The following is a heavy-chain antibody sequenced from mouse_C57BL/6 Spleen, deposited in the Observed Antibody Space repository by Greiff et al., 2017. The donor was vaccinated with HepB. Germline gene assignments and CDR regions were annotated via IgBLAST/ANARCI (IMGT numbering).Heavy chain of an antibody. CDR2: IRSKSNNYAT. V-gene: IGHV10-1*01. J-gene: IGHJ3*01. D-gene: IGHD2-4*01. CDR3: VRHGDYDGTWFAY. Sequence: GGGLVQPKGSLKLSCAASGFSFNTYAMNWVRQAPGKGLEWVARIRSKSNNYATYYADSVKDRFTNSRDDSESMLYLQMNNLKTEDTAMYYCVRHGDYDGTWFAYWGQGTLVTVSA. CDR1: GFSFNTYA.